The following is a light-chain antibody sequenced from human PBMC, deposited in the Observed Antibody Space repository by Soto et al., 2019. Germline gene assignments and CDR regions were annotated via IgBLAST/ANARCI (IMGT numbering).Light chain of an antibody. J-gene: IGLJ1*01. CDR3: SSFTSTTSLYV. CDR2: QVT. Sequence: QSALAQPASVSGSPGQSITISCTGTGSDIAGYNYVSWFQQHPGKAPKLMMYQVTIRPSGVSNRFSGAKSGNTAYLTISGLQAEDEAEYYCSSFTSTTSLYVFGTGTKGTDL. CDR1: GSDIAGYNY. V-gene: IGLV2-14*01.